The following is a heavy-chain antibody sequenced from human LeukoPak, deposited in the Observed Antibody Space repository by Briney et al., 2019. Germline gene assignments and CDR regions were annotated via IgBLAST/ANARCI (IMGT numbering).Heavy chain of an antibody. V-gene: IGHV3-21*01. Sequence: GGSLRLSCAASGFTFSDYNMNWVRQAPRKGLEWVSFISISSGYIFYADSVKGRLTISRDNAKNSLYLEMHSLRAEDTAIYYCARDRTGSGSYYFDHWGQGTLVTVSS. J-gene: IGHJ4*02. CDR3: ARDRTGSGSYYFDH. CDR1: GFTFSDYN. D-gene: IGHD1-26*01. CDR2: ISISSGYI.